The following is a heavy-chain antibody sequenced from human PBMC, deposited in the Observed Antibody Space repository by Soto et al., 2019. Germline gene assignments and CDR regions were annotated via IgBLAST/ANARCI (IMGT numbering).Heavy chain of an antibody. Sequence: ASVKVSCKASGNTVPNYAIHWVRQAPGQGLEWLGWISGYNGKTHYAQQFQGRVTMTTDASTSTAYLDLRSLNSDDTAVYYCARESATVGAAIDYWGQGTLVTVSS. CDR2: ISGYNGKT. J-gene: IGHJ4*02. V-gene: IGHV1-18*01. CDR3: ARESATVGAAIDY. D-gene: IGHD1-26*01. CDR1: GNTVPNYA.